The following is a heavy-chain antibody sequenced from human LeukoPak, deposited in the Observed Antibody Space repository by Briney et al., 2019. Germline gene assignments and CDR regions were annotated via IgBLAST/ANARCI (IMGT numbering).Heavy chain of an antibody. J-gene: IGHJ6*03. CDR3: ARGGTKHPVGATVYYYYYMDV. V-gene: IGHV1-2*02. CDR2: INPNSGGT. CDR1: GYTFTGYY. D-gene: IGHD1-26*01. Sequence: GASVKVSCKASGYTFTGYYMHWVRQAPGQGLEWMGWINPNSGGTNYAQKFQGRVTMTRDTSISTAYMELSRLRSDDTAVYYCARGGTKHPVGATVYYYYYMDVWGKGTTVTISS.